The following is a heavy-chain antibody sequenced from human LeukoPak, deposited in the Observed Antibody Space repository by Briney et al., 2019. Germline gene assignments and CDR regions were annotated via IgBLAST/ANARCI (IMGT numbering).Heavy chain of an antibody. V-gene: IGHV4-39*01. D-gene: IGHD3-10*01. CDR3: ARHLNPGRRLLWFGDYYYHYGMDV. CDR1: GGSISSSSYY. Sequence: PSETLSLTCTVSGGSISSSSYYWGWIRQPPGKGLEWIGSIYYSGSTYYNPSLKSRVTISVDTSKNQFSLKLSSVTAADTAVYYCARHLNPGRRLLWFGDYYYHYGMDVWGQGTTVTVSS. J-gene: IGHJ6*02. CDR2: IYYSGST.